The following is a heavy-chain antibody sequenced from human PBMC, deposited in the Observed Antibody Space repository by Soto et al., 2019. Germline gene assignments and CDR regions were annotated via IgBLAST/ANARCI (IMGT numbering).Heavy chain of an antibody. V-gene: IGHV3-7*01. CDR2: IKQDGSEK. CDR3: ARDLRFLEWLSDYYYMDV. CDR1: GFTFSSYW. D-gene: IGHD3-3*01. Sequence: PGGSLRPSCSTSGFTFSSYWMSRVRQAPGKGLEWVANIKQDGSEKYYVDSVKGRFTISRDNAKNSLYLQMNSLRAEDTAVYYCARDLRFLEWLSDYYYMDVWGKGTTVTVSS. J-gene: IGHJ6*03.